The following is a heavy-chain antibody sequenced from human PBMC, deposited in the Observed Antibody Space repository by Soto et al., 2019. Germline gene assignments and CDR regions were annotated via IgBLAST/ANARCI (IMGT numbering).Heavy chain of an antibody. CDR1: GFTFRSFS. CDR3: TRDASRDSSARGWFDP. CDR2: ISSNSTNI. D-gene: IGHD6-13*01. J-gene: IGHJ5*02. V-gene: IGHV3-21*01. Sequence: GGSLRLSCAASGFTFRSFSMNWVRSAQRKGLEWVSTISSNSTNIYYTDALRGRFTISRDNVKNSLHLQMNSLSAENTAVYYCTRDASRDSSARGWFDPWGPGTLVTVSS.